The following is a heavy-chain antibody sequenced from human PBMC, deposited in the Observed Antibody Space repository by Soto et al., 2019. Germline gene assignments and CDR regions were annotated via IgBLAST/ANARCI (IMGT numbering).Heavy chain of an antibody. V-gene: IGHV4-30-2*01. CDR2: IYHSGST. D-gene: IGHD4-17*01. CDR3: ASGPIGDYTDGFDY. J-gene: IGHJ4*02. CDR1: GGSISSGGYS. Sequence: QLQLQESGSGLVKPSQTLSLTCAVSGGSISSGGYSWSWIRQPPVKVLVWIGYIYHSGSTYYNPSLKSRVTISVDRSKHQSSLKLSSVTAADTAVYYCASGPIGDYTDGFDYWGQGTLVTVSS.